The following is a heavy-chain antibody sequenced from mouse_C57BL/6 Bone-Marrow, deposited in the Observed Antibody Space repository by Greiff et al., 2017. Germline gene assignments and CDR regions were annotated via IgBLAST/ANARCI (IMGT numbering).Heavy chain of an antibody. CDR1: GYTFTSYG. J-gene: IGHJ1*03. D-gene: IGHD1-1*01. Sequence: QVQLKQSGAELARPGASVKLSCKASGYTFTSYGISWVKQRTGQGLEWIGEIYPRSGITYYNEKFKGKATLTADKSSSTAFMELRMLTSEDSAVYFCARDGSSLYWYFDVWGTGTTVTVSS. CDR3: ARDGSSLYWYFDV. V-gene: IGHV1-81*01. CDR2: IYPRSGIT.